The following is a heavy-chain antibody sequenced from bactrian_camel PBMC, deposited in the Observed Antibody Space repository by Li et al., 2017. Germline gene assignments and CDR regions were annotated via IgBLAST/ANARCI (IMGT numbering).Heavy chain of an antibody. V-gene: IGHV3S53*01. J-gene: IGHJ6*01. CDR3: AAGAHFSGIWIICSYWAEGDFGT. D-gene: IGHD2*01. CDR2: LDTNGKT. CDR1: GSTVRSHC. Sequence: QLVESGGGSVQAGGSLRLSCEVSGSTVRSHCMAWFRQAPGKEREGVATLDTNGKTWYSYDVEERFTISKDNAKNNMSLQMNKLQPEDGAMYYCAAGAHFSGIWIICSYWAEGDFGTWGQGTQVTVS.